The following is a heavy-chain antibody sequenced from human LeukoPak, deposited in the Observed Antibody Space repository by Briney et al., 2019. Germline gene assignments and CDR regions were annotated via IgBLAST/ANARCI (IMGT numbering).Heavy chain of an antibody. J-gene: IGHJ4*02. V-gene: IGHV4-59*08. Sequence: SETLSLTCTVSGGSISSHYWSWIRQPPGKGLEWIGYIYYSGSTNYNPSLKSRVTISVDASKNQFSLKLSSVTAADTAVYYCASSRGDGYKYPYYFDYWGQGTLVTVSS. CDR3: ASSRGDGYKYPYYFDY. CDR2: IYYSGST. D-gene: IGHD5-24*01. CDR1: GGSISSHY.